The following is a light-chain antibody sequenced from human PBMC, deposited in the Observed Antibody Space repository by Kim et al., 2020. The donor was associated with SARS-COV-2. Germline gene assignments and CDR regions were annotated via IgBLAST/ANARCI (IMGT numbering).Light chain of an antibody. CDR3: KSRDSSGNQWV. CDR2: GKN. CDR1: SLRNYF. J-gene: IGLJ3*02. V-gene: IGLV3-19*01. Sequence: ALGQTVRITRQGDSLRNYFASCYQQKPGQAPILVFYGKNNRHSGIPDRFSGSSSGNTASLTITGAQAEDEAAYYCKSRDSSGNQWVFGGGTKVTVL.